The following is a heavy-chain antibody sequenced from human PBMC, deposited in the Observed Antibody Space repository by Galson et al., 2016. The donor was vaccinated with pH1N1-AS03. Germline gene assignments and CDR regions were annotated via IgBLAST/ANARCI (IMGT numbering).Heavy chain of an antibody. CDR2: ISGSGGTT. CDR3: AKGDDFWSGYSPNYYYCMDV. J-gene: IGHJ6*03. CDR1: GFSFSRYA. Sequence: SLRLSCAASGFSFSRYAMIWVRQAPGKGLEWVSGISGSGGTTYYAESVKGRSAISRDNSKNTLYLLMNSLRAEDTAVYYCAKGDDFWSGYSPNYYYCMDVWGKGTTVTVSS. V-gene: IGHV3-23*01. D-gene: IGHD3-3*01.